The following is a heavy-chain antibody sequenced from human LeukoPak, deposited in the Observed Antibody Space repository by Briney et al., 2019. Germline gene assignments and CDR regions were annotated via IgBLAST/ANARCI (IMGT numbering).Heavy chain of an antibody. CDR3: ARGYSSSWYLWFDP. D-gene: IGHD6-13*01. J-gene: IGHJ5*02. V-gene: IGHV3-66*01. CDR2: IYSGGST. Sequence: GGLRLSCAASGFTVSSNYMSWVRQAPGKGLEWVSVIYSGGSTYYADSVKGRFTISRDNSENTLYLQMNSLRAEDTAVYYCARGYSSSWYLWFDPWGQGTLVTVSS. CDR1: GFTVSSNY.